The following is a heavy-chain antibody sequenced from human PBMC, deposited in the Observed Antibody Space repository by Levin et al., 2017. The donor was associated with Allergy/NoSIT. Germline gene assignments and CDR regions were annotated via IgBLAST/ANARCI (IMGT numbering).Heavy chain of an antibody. CDR2: INHSGST. V-gene: IGHV4-34*01. CDR1: GGSFSGYY. CDR3: ARGTRPYSSSWYGGWFDP. D-gene: IGHD6-13*01. Sequence: ESLKISCAVYGGSFSGYYWSWIRQPPGKGLEWIGEINHSGSTNYNPSLKSRVTISVDTSKNQFSLKLSSVTAADTAVYYCARGTRPYSSSWYGGWFDPWGQGTLVTVSS. J-gene: IGHJ5*02.